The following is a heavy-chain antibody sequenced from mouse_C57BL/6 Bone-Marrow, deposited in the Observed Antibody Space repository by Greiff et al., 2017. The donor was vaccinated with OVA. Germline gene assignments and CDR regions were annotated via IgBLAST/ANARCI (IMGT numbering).Heavy chain of an antibody. CDR2: ISNGGGST. J-gene: IGHJ4*01. Sequence: EVNVVESGGGLVQPGGSLKLSCAASGFTFSDYYMYWVRQTPEKRLEWVAYISNGGGSTYYPDTVKGRFTISRDNAKNTLYLQMSRLKSEDTAMYYCARHEGYPYYAMDYWGQGTSVTVSS. CDR3: ARHEGYPYYAMDY. CDR1: GFTFSDYY. V-gene: IGHV5-12*01. D-gene: IGHD2-3*01.